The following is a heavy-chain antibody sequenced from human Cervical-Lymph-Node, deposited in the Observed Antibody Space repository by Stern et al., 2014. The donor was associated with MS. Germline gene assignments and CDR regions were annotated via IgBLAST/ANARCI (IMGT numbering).Heavy chain of an antibody. Sequence: QLQLQESGPGLVKPSETLSLTCAVSGDSISSYTHYWAWIRQPPGKGLEWIGSVYYSGATYYTPSLKSPVTIPVDPPKNHSPRGLNSVTAADTAVYYCAKHACTGAACPFDLWGQGTLVTVSS. CDR1: GDSISSYTHY. D-gene: IGHD2-8*02. CDR3: AKHACTGAACPFDL. J-gene: IGHJ4*02. CDR2: VYYSGAT. V-gene: IGHV4-39*01.